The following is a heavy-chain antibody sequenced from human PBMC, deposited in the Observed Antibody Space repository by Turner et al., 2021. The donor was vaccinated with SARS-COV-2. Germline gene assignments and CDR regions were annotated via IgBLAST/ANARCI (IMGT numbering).Heavy chain of an antibody. Sequence: QVQLVQSGAEVKKPGSSVKVSCKAYGGTLSSYTISWVRQAPGQGLEWMGRIIPLLGITNYAQKFQVRVTITADKSTSTAYMDLNSLRSEDTAVYYCASRWFGELPFDYWGQGTLVTVSS. J-gene: IGHJ4*02. V-gene: IGHV1-69*02. CDR1: GGTLSSYT. CDR3: ASRWFGELPFDY. CDR2: IIPLLGIT. D-gene: IGHD3-10*01.